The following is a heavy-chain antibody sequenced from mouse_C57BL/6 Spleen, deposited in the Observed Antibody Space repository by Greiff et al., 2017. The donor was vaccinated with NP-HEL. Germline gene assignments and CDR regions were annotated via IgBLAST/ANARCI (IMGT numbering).Heavy chain of an antibody. Sequence: QVQLQQPGTELVKPGASVKLSCKASGYIFTSYWMHWVKQRPGQGLEWIGNINPSNGGTNYNEKFKSKATLTVDKSSSTAYMQLSSLTSEDSAVYYCARALLRSYYSDYWGQGTTLTVSS. CDR1: GYIFTSYW. CDR3: ARALLRSYYSDY. CDR2: INPSNGGT. D-gene: IGHD1-1*01. V-gene: IGHV1-53*01. J-gene: IGHJ2*01.